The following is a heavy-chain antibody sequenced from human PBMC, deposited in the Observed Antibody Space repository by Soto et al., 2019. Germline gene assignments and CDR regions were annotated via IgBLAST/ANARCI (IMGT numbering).Heavy chain of an antibody. CDR1: GGSISSYY. J-gene: IGHJ6*02. Sequence: SETLSLTCTVSGGSISSYYWSWIRQPPGKGLEWIGYIYYSGSTNYNPSLKSRVTISVDTSKNQFSLKLSSVAAADTAVYYCAKVGGRHSSGWVLYYYGMDVWGQGTTVTVSS. CDR2: IYYSGST. D-gene: IGHD6-19*01. V-gene: IGHV4-59*01. CDR3: AKVGGRHSSGWVLYYYGMDV.